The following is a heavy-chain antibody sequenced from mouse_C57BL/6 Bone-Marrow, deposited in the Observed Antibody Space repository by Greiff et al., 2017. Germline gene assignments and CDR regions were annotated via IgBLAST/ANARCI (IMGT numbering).Heavy chain of an antibody. V-gene: IGHV2-6*03. D-gene: IGHD3-2*02. CDR2: IWSDGST. Sequence: VKLVESGPGLVAPSQRLSITCNVSGYSFTSYGVHWVRQPPGQGLEWLVVIWSDGSTNYNSALKYRLSISKENSKSQVLLKMNRLQTDDAAMYYCARRDSSGAFDDWGQGTTRTVSS. CDR3: ARRDSSGAFDD. J-gene: IGHJ2*01. CDR1: GYSFTSYG.